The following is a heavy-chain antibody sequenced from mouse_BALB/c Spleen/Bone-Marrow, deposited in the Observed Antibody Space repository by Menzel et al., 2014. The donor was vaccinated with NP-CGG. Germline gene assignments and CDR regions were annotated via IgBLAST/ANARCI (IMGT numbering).Heavy chain of an antibody. J-gene: IGHJ4*01. CDR1: GYNFISYW. CDR2: INPSTGYT. CDR3: ARNYDYDGGYYAMDY. Sequence: VKLVESGAELAKPGASVKMSCKASGYNFISYWMHWVKQRPGQGLEWIGYINPSTGYTDYNQKFKDKATLTADKSSSKAYMQLSSLTSEDSAVYYCARNYDYDGGYYAMDYWGQGTSVTVSS. D-gene: IGHD2-4*01. V-gene: IGHV1-7*01.